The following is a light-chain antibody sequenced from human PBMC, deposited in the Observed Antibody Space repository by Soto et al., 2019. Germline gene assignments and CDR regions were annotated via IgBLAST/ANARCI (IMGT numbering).Light chain of an antibody. CDR2: GNN. V-gene: IGLV1-44*01. J-gene: IGLJ2*01. Sequence: QSVLTQPPSASGTPGQRVTISCSGSSSNIGRNTVNWYQQLPGTAPKLLIYGNNQRPSGVPARISGSKSGTSAPLAISGLQSEDAADYYCAAWDDSLNGHVVFGGGTKVTVL. CDR1: SSNIGRNT. CDR3: AAWDDSLNGHVV.